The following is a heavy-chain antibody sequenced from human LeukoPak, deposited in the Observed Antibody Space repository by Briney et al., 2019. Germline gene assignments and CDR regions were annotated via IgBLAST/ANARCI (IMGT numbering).Heavy chain of an antibody. Sequence: SVKVSCKASGGTFSSYAISWVRQAPGQGLEWMGRIIPILGIANYAQKFQGRVTITADKSTSTAYMELSSLRSEDTAVYYCARDPHNWNPGYGMDVWGQGATVTVSS. CDR3: ARDPHNWNPGYGMDV. V-gene: IGHV1-69*04. J-gene: IGHJ6*02. D-gene: IGHD1-20*01. CDR1: GGTFSSYA. CDR2: IIPILGIA.